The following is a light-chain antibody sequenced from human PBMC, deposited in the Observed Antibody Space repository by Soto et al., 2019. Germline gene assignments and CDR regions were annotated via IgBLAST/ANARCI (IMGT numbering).Light chain of an antibody. J-gene: IGLJ1*01. CDR3: NSYTTRYTFV. V-gene: IGLV2-14*01. CDR1: SSDVGGYNY. CDR2: EVN. Sequence: QSALTQPASVSGSPGQSITISCTGTSSDVGGYNYVSWYQHHPGNAPKLIIYEVNKRPSEISNRFSGSKSGNTASLTISGLQPEDEADYYCNSYTTRYTFVLGSGTKVTVL.